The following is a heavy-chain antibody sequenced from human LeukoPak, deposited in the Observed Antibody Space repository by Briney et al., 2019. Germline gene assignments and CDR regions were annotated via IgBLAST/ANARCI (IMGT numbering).Heavy chain of an antibody. CDR2: IYSDNT. J-gene: IGHJ4*02. V-gene: IGHV3-53*01. D-gene: IGHD6-13*01. CDR1: GFTVSSNS. CDR3: ARGSGSSWYFYFDY. Sequence: GGSLRLSCTVSGFTVSSNSMSWVRQAPGKGLEWVSFIYSDNTHYSDSVKGRFTISRDNSKNSVYLQVNSLRAEDTALYYCARGSGSSWYFYFDYWGQGTLVTVSS.